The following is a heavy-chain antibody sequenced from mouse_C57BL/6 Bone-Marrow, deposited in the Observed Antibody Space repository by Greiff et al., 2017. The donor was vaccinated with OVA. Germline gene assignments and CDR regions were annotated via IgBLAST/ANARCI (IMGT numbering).Heavy chain of an antibody. V-gene: IGHV5-12*01. CDR3: ARHGNYYAMDY. Sequence: EVQLVESGGGLVQPGGSLKLSCAASGFTFSDYYMYWVRQTPEKRLEWVAYISNGGGSTYSPDTVQGRFTISRDNAKNTLYLQMSRLKSEDTAMYYCARHGNYYAMDYWGQGTSVTVSS. CDR1: GFTFSDYY. D-gene: IGHD2-1*01. J-gene: IGHJ4*01. CDR2: ISNGGGST.